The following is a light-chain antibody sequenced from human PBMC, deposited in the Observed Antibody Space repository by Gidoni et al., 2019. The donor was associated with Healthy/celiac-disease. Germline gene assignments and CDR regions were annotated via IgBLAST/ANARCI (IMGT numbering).Light chain of an antibody. CDR2: GNS. CDR3: QSYDSSLSGSV. J-gene: IGLJ2*01. CDR1: SSNIGAGYD. V-gene: IGLV1-40*01. Sequence: LTQPPSVSGAPGQRVTISCTGSSSNIGAGYDVHWYQQLPGTAPKLLIYGNSNRPSGVPDRFSGSKSGTSASLAITGLQAEDEADYYCQSYDSSLSGSVFGGGTKLTVL.